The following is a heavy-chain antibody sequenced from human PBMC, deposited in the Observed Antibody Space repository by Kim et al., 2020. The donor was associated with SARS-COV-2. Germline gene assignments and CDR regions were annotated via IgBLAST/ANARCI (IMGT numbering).Heavy chain of an antibody. D-gene: IGHD3-10*01. V-gene: IGHV4-4*02. CDR1: GGSISSSNW. CDR3: ARLRSGYGSARLDY. CDR2: IYHSGST. Sequence: SETLSLTCAVSGGSISSSNWWSWVRQPPGKGLEWIGEIYHSGSTNYNPSLKSRVTISVDKSKNQFSLKLSSVTAADTAVYYCARLRSGYGSARLDYWGQGTLVTVSS. J-gene: IGHJ4*02.